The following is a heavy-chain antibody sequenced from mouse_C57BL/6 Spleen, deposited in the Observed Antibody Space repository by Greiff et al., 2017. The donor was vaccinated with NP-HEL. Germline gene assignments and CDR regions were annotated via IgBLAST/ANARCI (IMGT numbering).Heavy chain of an antibody. CDR2: IHPNSGST. J-gene: IGHJ4*01. Sequence: QVQLQQPGAELVKPGASVKLSCKASGYTFTSYWMHWVKQRPGQGLEWIGMIHPNSGSTNYNEKFKSKATLTVDKSSSPAYLQLSSLTSEDSAVYYCASDSSGYGMDYWGQGTSVTVSS. V-gene: IGHV1-64*01. CDR3: ASDSSGYGMDY. D-gene: IGHD3-2*02. CDR1: GYTFTSYW.